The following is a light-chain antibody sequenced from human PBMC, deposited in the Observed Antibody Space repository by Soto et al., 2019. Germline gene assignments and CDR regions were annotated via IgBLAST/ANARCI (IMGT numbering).Light chain of an antibody. CDR2: RNN. CDR3: AAWDDSLSGWV. CDR1: SPNTGINY. J-gene: IGLJ3*02. Sequence: QPVLTQPPSASGTPGQRVTISCSGSSPNTGINYVYWYQQFPGTAPKVLIYRNNKRPSGVPDRFSGSRSGTSASLAISGLRSEDEADYYCAAWDDSLSGWVFGGGTKLTVL. V-gene: IGLV1-47*01.